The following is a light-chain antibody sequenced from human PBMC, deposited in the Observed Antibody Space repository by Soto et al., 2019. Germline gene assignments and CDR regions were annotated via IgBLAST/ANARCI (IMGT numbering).Light chain of an antibody. Sequence: VWTQSPATLTLSPGERATLSFRASQRVSSYLAWYQQKPGQAPRLLIYDASNRATGIPARFSGSGSGTDFTLTISSLEPEDFAVYYCQQYGTSPINFGQGTRLEI. CDR2: DAS. CDR1: QRVSSY. V-gene: IGKV3-11*01. J-gene: IGKJ5*01. CDR3: QQYGTSPIN.